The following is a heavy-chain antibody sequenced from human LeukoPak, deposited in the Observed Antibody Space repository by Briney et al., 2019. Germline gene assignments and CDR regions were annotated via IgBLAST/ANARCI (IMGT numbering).Heavy chain of an antibody. Sequence: GGSLRLSCAASGFTFSSYAMSWVRQAPGKGLDWVANIKQDGSQKYYVGSVKGRFTISRDNAENSLYLQTNSLRVEDTAVYYCARLGLPDYWGQGTLVTVSS. CDR1: GFTFSSYA. V-gene: IGHV3-7*03. CDR3: ARLGLPDY. CDR2: IKQDGSQK. J-gene: IGHJ4*02.